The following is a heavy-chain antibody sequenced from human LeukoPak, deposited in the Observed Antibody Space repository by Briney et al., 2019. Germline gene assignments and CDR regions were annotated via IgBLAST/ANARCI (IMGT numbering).Heavy chain of an antibody. CDR3: AKDNRLSNYDSSGYPDY. CDR1: GFTFSSYW. J-gene: IGHJ4*02. Sequence: PGGSLRLSCAASGFTFSSYWMHWVRQAPGKGQVWVSRIYNDGSSTSYADSVKGRFTISRDNSKNTLYLQMNSLRAEDTAVYYCAKDNRLSNYDSSGYPDYWGQGTLVTVSS. CDR2: IYNDGSST. V-gene: IGHV3-74*01. D-gene: IGHD3-22*01.